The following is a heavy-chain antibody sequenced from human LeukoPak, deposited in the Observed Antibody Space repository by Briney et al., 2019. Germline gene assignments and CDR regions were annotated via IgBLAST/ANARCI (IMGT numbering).Heavy chain of an antibody. V-gene: IGHV3-23*01. Sequence: PGGSLRLSCAASGFTFSSYAMSWVRQAPGKGLEWVSAISGSGGSTYYADSVKGRFTISRDNSKNTLYLQMNSLRAEDTAVYYCAKGGWCSGGSCYSAFDIWGQGTMVTVSS. CDR2: ISGSGGST. J-gene: IGHJ3*02. CDR3: AKGGWCSGGSCYSAFDI. D-gene: IGHD2-15*01. CDR1: GFTFSSYA.